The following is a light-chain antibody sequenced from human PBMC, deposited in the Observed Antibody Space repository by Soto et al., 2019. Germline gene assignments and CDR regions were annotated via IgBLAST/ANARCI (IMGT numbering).Light chain of an antibody. V-gene: IGLV2-18*02. J-gene: IGLJ1*01. CDR3: SSYISTSRYV. CDR2: EVT. Sequence: QSVLTQPPSVSGSPGQSVTISCTGTSSGVGKYDRVSWYQQPPGTAPKLIIYEVTNRPSGVPARFSGSKSGNTASLTISGLQAEDEADYYCSSYISTSRYVFGAGTKVTVL. CDR1: SSGVGKYDR.